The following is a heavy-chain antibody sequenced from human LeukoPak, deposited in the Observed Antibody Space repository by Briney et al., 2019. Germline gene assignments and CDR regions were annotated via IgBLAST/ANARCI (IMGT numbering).Heavy chain of an antibody. CDR1: GFTFSSYG. D-gene: IGHD3-10*01. V-gene: IGHV3-30*18. CDR3: AKARHPYGSGSYFDY. Sequence: PGGSLRLSCAASGFTFSSYGMHWVRQAPGKGLEWVAVISYDGSNKYYADSVKGRFTISRDNSKNTLYLQMNSLRAEDTAVYYCAKARHPYGSGSYFDYWGQGTLVSVPS. J-gene: IGHJ4*02. CDR2: ISYDGSNK.